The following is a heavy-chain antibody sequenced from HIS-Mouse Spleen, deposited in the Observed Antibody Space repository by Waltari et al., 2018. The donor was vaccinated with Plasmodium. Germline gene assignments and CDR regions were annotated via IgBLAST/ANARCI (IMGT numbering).Heavy chain of an antibody. Sequence: QLQLQESGPGLVKPSETLSLTCTVSGGSIGSSRYYWGWIRQPQGKGLEWIGSIYYSGSTYYKPSLKSRVTISVDTSKNQFSRKLSAVTAADTAVYYCARDRITGTSYFDYWGQGTLVTVSS. V-gene: IGHV4-39*07. J-gene: IGHJ4*02. D-gene: IGHD1-7*01. CDR3: ARDRITGTSYFDY. CDR1: GGSIGSSRYY. CDR2: IYYSGST.